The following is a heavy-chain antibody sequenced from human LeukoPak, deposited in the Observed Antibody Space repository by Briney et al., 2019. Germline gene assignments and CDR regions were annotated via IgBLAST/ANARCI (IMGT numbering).Heavy chain of an antibody. D-gene: IGHD6-13*01. J-gene: IGHJ6*02. V-gene: IGHV4-59*08. CDR2: IYYSGST. CDR1: GGSISSYY. Sequence: SETLSLTCTVAGGSISSYYWSWIRQPPGKGLEGRGYIYYSGSTNYNPSPKSRATISVDTSKHQFSLKLSSVTAADTAVYYCARVQAGSSWYGYYYYYGMDVWGQGTTVTVSS. CDR3: ARVQAGSSWYGYYYYYGMDV.